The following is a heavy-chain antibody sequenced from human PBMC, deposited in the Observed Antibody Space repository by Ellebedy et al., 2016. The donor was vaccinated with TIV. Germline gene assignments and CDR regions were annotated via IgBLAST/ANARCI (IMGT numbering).Heavy chain of an antibody. CDR2: INPNSGGT. CDR3: ARVAQQWLVLGWFDP. V-gene: IGHV1-2*02. CDR1: GYTFTGYY. Sequence: ASVKVSCKASGYTFTGYYMHWVRQAPGQGLEWMGWINPNSGGTNYAQKFQGRVTMTRDTSISTAYMELSRLRSDDTAVYYCARVAQQWLVLGWFDPWGQGTLVTVSS. J-gene: IGHJ5*02. D-gene: IGHD6-19*01.